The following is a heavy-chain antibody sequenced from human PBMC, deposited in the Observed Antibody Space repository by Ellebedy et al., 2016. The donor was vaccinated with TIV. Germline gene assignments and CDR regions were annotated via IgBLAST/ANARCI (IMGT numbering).Heavy chain of an antibody. J-gene: IGHJ3*02. Sequence: GESLKISXAASGFTFSSYWMSWVRQAPGKGLEWVANIKQDGSEKYYVDSVKGRFTISRDNAKNSLYLQMNSLRAEDTAVYYCARESPHSSSWYLILDAFDIWGQGTMVTVSS. CDR2: IKQDGSEK. D-gene: IGHD6-13*01. CDR3: ARESPHSSSWYLILDAFDI. V-gene: IGHV3-7*03. CDR1: GFTFSSYW.